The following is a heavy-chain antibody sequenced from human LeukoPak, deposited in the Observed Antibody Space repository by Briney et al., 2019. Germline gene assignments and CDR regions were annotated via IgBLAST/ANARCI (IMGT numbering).Heavy chain of an antibody. V-gene: IGHV4-61*05. CDR1: GGSISSSTYY. Sequence: SETLSLTCTVSGGSISSSTYYWGWIRQPPGKGLEWIGYIYYSGSTNYNPSLKSRVTISVDTSKNQFSLKLSSVTAADTAVYYCARGALRFYYWGQGTLVTVSS. CDR2: IYYSGST. D-gene: IGHD4-17*01. CDR3: ARGALRFYY. J-gene: IGHJ4*02.